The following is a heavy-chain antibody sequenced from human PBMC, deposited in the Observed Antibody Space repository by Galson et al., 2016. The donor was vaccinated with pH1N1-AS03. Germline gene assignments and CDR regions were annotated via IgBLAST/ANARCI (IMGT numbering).Heavy chain of an antibody. CDR3: TKGMGDQLPILNFDY. CDR2: IGGSGAGA. V-gene: IGHV3-23*01. J-gene: IGHJ4*02. CDR1: GFTFSSYA. Sequence: SLRLSCAASGFTFSSYAMSWVRQAPGKGLEWVSSIGGSGAGAYYADSVKGRFTISRDNSKNTLYLQMNSLRAEDTAIYYCTKGMGDQLPILNFDYWGQGNLVTVSS. D-gene: IGHD2-2*01.